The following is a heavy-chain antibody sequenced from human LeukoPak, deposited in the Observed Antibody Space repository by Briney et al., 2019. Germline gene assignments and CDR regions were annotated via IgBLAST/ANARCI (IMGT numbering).Heavy chain of an antibody. V-gene: IGHV4-59*01. CDR1: GGSINNYY. CDR3: AREDSGYDYSPFYY. D-gene: IGHD5-12*01. CDR2: IYHTGST. Sequence: SETLSLTCTVPGGSINNYYWSWIRQPPGKGLEWIGYIYHTGSTSYNPSLKSRVIMSVETSQNQFSLKVRSVTAADTAVYYCAREDSGYDYSPFYYWGQGILVTVSS. J-gene: IGHJ4*02.